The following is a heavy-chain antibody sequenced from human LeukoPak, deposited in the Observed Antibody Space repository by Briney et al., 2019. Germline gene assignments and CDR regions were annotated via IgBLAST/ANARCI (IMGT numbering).Heavy chain of an antibody. J-gene: IGHJ3*02. CDR1: GYTFTSYY. CDR2: IIPIFGTA. D-gene: IGHD6-13*01. Sequence: ASVKVSCKASGYTFTSYYMHWVRQAPGQGLEWMGGIIPIFGTANYAQKFQGRVTITADESTSTAYMELSSLRSEDTAVYYCAREGYSSSWSDAFDIWGQGTMVTVSS. CDR3: AREGYSSSWSDAFDI. V-gene: IGHV1-69*13.